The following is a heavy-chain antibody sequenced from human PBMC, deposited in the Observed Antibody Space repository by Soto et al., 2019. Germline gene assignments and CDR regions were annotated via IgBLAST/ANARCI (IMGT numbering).Heavy chain of an antibody. Sequence: GESLKISCKGSGYSFTSYWIGWVRQMPGKGLEWMGIIYPGDSDTRYSPSCQGQVTISADKSISTAYLQWSSLKASDTAMYYCATHSSSGWFNLNYYYYGMDVWGQGTTVTVSS. D-gene: IGHD6-19*01. CDR2: IYPGDSDT. CDR3: ATHSSSGWFNLNYYYYGMDV. J-gene: IGHJ6*02. V-gene: IGHV5-51*01. CDR1: GYSFTSYW.